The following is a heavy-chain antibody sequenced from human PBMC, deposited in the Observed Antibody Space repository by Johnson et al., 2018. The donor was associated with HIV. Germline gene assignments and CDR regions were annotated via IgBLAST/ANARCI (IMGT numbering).Heavy chain of an antibody. CDR3: ARGLGGDAKKNAFDI. V-gene: IGHV3-72*01. CDR2: TRNKANSYTT. CDR1: GFTFSDHY. D-gene: IGHD2-21*02. Sequence: VQLVESGGGLVRPGGSLRLSCAASGFTFSDHYMDWVRQAPGKGLEWVGRTRNKANSYTTEYAASVKGRFTISRDNAKNTLYLQMNSVRAEDTAVYYCARGLGGDAKKNAFDIWGQGTMVTVSS. J-gene: IGHJ3*02.